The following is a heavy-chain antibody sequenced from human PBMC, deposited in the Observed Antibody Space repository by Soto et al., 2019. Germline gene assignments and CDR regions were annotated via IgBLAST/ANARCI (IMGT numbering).Heavy chain of an antibody. D-gene: IGHD3-22*01. CDR2: VYYSGST. CDR3: ATLYDSSGYYYLDDFEI. Sequence: SDTLSLTCTVSGGPIGSYYWSWIRQSPGKGLEWIGCVYYSGSTYYNPSLKSRVTISVDTSKNQFSLKLSSVTAADTAVYYCATLYDSSGYYYLDDFEIWGQVKMVTVS. J-gene: IGHJ3*02. V-gene: IGHV4-59*04. CDR1: GGPIGSYY.